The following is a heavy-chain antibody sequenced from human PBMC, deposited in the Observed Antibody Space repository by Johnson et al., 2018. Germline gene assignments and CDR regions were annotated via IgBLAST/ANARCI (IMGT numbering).Heavy chain of an antibody. V-gene: IGHV3-74*01. D-gene: IGHD4-17*01. CDR3: ARKVTTRNSFYYAMDV. CDR2: INSDESAT. CDR1: GFNFSSYW. J-gene: IGHJ6*02. Sequence: EVQLVESGGDLVQPGGSLRLSCVASGFNFSSYWMHWVRQVPGKGLVWVSRINSDESATNYADSVKGRFTISRDNAKNTLFLQMNSLRVEDTGVYYCARKVTTRNSFYYAMDVWGQGTTVPVSS.